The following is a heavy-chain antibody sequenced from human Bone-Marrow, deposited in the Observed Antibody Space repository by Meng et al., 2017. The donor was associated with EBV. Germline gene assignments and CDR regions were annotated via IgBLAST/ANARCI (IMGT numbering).Heavy chain of an antibody. V-gene: IGHV3-74*01. CDR2: INEDGSVI. CDR1: GISAYW. J-gene: IGHJ4*02. CDR3: AKDCFGARDY. D-gene: IGHD1-26*01. Sequence: EAQVQESGGGLVPPGGSLRRFCVGSGISAYWMHWVRQVPGKGLVWVSRINEDGSVINYADSVKGRFTISRDNAKNTVSLQMNSLRAEDTAVYYCAKDCFGARDYWGQGTLVTVSS.